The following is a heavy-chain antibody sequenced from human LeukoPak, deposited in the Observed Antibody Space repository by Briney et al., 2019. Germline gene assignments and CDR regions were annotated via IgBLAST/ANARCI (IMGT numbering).Heavy chain of an antibody. D-gene: IGHD6-13*01. CDR3: ARDPNIAAAGPTADPASDY. CDR2: ISSSSSYI. CDR1: GFTFSSYS. V-gene: IGHV3-21*01. J-gene: IGHJ4*02. Sequence: GGSLRLSCAASGFTFSSYSMNWVRQAPGKGLEWVSSISSSSSYIYYADSVKGRFTISRDNAKNSLYLQMNSLRAEDTAVYYCARDPNIAAAGPTADPASDYWGQGTLVTVSS.